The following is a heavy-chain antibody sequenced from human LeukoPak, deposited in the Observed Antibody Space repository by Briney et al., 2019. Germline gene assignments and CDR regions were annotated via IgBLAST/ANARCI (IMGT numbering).Heavy chain of an antibody. CDR1: GFTFSIYW. CDR2: IKHDASEK. CDR3: ARDHHPFTA. J-gene: IGHJ4*02. Sequence: GGSLRLSCSASGFTFSIYWMSWVRQAPGKGLEWVANIKHDASEKNYVDSVKGRFTISRDNAKNSLYLQMNSLRAEDTAVYYCARDHHPFTAGGQGTLVTVSS. D-gene: IGHD5-18*01. V-gene: IGHV3-7*04.